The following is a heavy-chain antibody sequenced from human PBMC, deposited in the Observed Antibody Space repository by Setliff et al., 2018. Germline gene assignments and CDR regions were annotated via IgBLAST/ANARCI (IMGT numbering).Heavy chain of an antibody. Sequence: PGESLKISCKGSGFSFSRHWMSWVRQAPGKGLEWVADIKQDGSTKYYLDSVKGRFTISRDNAKRSLYLQMNGLRADDTGVYYCVRDDADNYDAFDNWGQGTLVTVSS. J-gene: IGHJ3*02. CDR1: GFSFSRHW. CDR2: IKQDGSTK. D-gene: IGHD3-22*01. V-gene: IGHV3-7*01. CDR3: VRDDADNYDAFDN.